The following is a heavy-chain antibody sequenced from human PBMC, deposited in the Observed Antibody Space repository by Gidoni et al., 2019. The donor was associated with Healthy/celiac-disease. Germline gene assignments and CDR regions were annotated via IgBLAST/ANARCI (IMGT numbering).Heavy chain of an antibody. CDR1: GGSFSGYY. V-gene: IGHV4-34*01. J-gene: IGHJ3*02. Sequence: QVQLQQWGAGPLKPSETLSLTCAVYGGSFSGYYWSWIRQPPGKGLEWIGEINHSGSTNYNPSLKSRVTISVDTSKNQFSLKLSSVTAADTAVYYCARVMVRGAPALDAFDIWAKGQWSPSLQ. CDR3: ARVMVRGAPALDAFDI. CDR2: INHSGST. D-gene: IGHD3-10*01.